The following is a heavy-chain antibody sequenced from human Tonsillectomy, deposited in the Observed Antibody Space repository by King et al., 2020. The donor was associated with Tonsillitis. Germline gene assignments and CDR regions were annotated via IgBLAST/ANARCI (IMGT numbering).Heavy chain of an antibody. Sequence: VQLVESGGGLVQPGRSLRLSCAASGFTFDDYAMHWVRQAPGKGLEWVSGISWNSGSIGYADSVKGRFTISRDNAKNSLYLQMNSMRAEDTALYYCAKGLGFRYSSGFHFDYWGQGTLVTVSS. D-gene: IGHD6-19*01. J-gene: IGHJ4*02. CDR2: ISWNSGSI. V-gene: IGHV3-9*01. CDR3: AKGLGFRYSSGFHFDY. CDR1: GFTFDDYA.